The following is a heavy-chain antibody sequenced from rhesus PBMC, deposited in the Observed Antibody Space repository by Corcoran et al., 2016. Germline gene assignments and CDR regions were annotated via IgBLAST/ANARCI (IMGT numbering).Heavy chain of an antibody. CDR1: GFPFRSYV. CDR2: IGSDSSYI. V-gene: IGHV3S16*01. J-gene: IGHJ4*01. D-gene: IGHD6-31*01. CDR3: TRRQQRLGFDY. Sequence: EVQLVESGGGVVQPGGSLRLSCAASGFPFRSYVILWFRQAPGKGLEWVSSIGSDSSYIVHDDSVKVRFAISRDNAKNSLALQMNSLRAEDTAIYYCTRRQQRLGFDYWGQGVLVTVSS.